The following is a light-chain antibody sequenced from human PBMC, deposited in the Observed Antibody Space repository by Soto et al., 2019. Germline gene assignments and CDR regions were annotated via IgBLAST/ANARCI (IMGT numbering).Light chain of an antibody. CDR3: SSYAGSPSV. CDR2: EVS. Sequence: QSALTQPPSASGSPGQSVTISCTGTSSDVGGYNYVSWYQQHPDKAPKLMIYEVSKRPSGVPDRFSGSKSGNTASLTVSGLQAEDEADYYCSSYAGSPSVFGGGTKLTV. V-gene: IGLV2-8*01. J-gene: IGLJ2*01. CDR1: SSDVGGYNY.